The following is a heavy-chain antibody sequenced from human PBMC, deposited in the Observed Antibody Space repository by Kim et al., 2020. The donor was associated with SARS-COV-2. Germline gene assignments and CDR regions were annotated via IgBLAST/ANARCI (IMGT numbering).Heavy chain of an antibody. CDR3: GYDISTSAPREYDY. CDR1: GFTFSRSA. CDR2: ISESGTKA. J-gene: IGHJ4*02. V-gene: IGHV3-23*01. Sequence: GGSLRLSCAASGFTFSRSAMSWVRQAPGKGLEWVSAISESGTKANYANSVRGRFTISRDNSRDTVYLQMNSLRVEDTALYFCGYDISTSAPREYDYWGQGTLVTVSS. D-gene: IGHD3-9*01.